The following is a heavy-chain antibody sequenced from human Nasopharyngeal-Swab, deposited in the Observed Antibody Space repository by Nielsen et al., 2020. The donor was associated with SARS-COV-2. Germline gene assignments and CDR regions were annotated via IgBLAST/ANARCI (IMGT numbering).Heavy chain of an antibody. Sequence: SETLSLTCAVYGGSFSGYYWSWICQPPGKGLEWIGEINHSGSTNYNPSLKSRVTISVDTSKNQFSLKLSSVTAADTAVYYCARLLGYCSSTSCDYWGQGTLVTVSS. CDR3: ARLLGYCSSTSCDY. D-gene: IGHD2-2*01. J-gene: IGHJ4*02. CDR2: INHSGST. V-gene: IGHV4-34*01. CDR1: GGSFSGYY.